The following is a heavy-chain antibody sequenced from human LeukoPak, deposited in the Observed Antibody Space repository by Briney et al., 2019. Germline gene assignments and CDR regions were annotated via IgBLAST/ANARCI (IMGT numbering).Heavy chain of an antibody. CDR2: IYYRGST. Sequence: SENLSLTCSGSGVSISSYYWSWIRQRPGPGLEWIGYIYYRGSTNYNPSLKSRVTISVDTSKNQFSLKLSSVTAADTAVYYCARERGGGYCSGGSCDDDAFDIWGQGTMVTVSS. J-gene: IGHJ3*02. V-gene: IGHV4-59*01. D-gene: IGHD2-15*01. CDR1: GVSISSYY. CDR3: ARERGGGYCSGGSCDDDAFDI.